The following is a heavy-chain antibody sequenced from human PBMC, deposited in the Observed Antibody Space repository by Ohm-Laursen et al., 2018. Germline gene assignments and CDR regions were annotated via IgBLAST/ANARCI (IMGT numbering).Heavy chain of an antibody. Sequence: TQTLTLTCTFSGFSLSFSGVSVGWIRQPPGKALDWLALIYWNDDKRYNPSLRNRLTITKDTSKSQVVLTMSNMDPVDTATYYCAHRSNSYSYAMDVWGQGTTVTVSS. V-gene: IGHV2-5*01. CDR3: AHRSNSYSYAMDV. CDR1: GFSLSFSGVS. J-gene: IGHJ6*02. CDR2: IYWNDDK. D-gene: IGHD2-8*01.